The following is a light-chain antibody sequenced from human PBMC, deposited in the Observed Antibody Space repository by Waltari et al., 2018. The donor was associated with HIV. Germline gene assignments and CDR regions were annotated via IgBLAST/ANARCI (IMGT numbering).Light chain of an antibody. J-gene: IGKJ1*01. CDR2: GAS. V-gene: IGKV3-15*01. Sequence: ILMTQSPASLSLSPGERATLPCRAAQKILTNLAWYQQRPGQPPRLLIYGASARATGVPARFSARGSGTEFTLTIDNLQSEDFAVYYCQQYSEWPPWTFGQGTKVEI. CDR1: QKILTN. CDR3: QQYSEWPPWT.